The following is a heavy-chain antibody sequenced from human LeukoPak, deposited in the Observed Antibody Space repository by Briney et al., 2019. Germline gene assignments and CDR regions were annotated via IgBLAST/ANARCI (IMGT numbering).Heavy chain of an antibody. Sequence: PGGSLRLSCAASGFTFSSYAMSWVRQAPGKGLEWVSAISGSGGSTYYADSVKGRFTISRDNSKNTLYLQMNSLRAEDTAVYYCAKDLITMVRGVINYYYGMDVWGQGTTVTVSS. V-gene: IGHV3-23*01. CDR1: GFTFSSYA. CDR3: AKDLITMVRGVINYYYGMDV. J-gene: IGHJ6*02. D-gene: IGHD3-10*01. CDR2: ISGSGGST.